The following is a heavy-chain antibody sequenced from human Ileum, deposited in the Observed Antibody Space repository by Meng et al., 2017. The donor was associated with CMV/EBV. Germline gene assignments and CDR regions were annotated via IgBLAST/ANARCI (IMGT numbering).Heavy chain of an antibody. CDR2: IIPMFDSV. CDR3: ATSRGYSAYEAPSFVY. CDR1: GGTFTNYA. Sequence: QVQWVQAGAEVRKPESSVKVSCKASGGTFTNYAISWVRQAPRQGLEWMGGIIPMFDSVNYAQKFQGRVTITADKSTSTAYMELSSLRSEDTAVYYCATSRGYSAYEAPSFVYWGQGTLVTVSS. V-gene: IGHV1-69*14. J-gene: IGHJ4*02. D-gene: IGHD5-12*01.